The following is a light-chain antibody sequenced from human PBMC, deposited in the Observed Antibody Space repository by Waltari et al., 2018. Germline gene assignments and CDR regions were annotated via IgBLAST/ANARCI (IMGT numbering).Light chain of an antibody. Sequence: EIVLTQSPATLSLSPGERATLYCRASQSIDNFLTWYQQKPGQAPRLLIDASSNMATDIPARCSGSGSGTDVTLTISSLEPEDVAVYYCQQRSGWPPTCGGGTKVDI. CDR3: QQRSGWPPT. V-gene: IGKV3-11*01. CDR1: QSIDNF. J-gene: IGKJ4*01. CDR2: ASS.